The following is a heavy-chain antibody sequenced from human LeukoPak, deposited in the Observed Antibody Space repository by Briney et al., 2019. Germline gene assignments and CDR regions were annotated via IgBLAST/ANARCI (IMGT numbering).Heavy chain of an antibody. D-gene: IGHD3-22*01. Sequence: GESLKISCQVSGSPFPSYWITWVRPVPGKGLEWMGRIAPSDSYTNYNPSFEGHVTMSVEKSITTVYLQWSSLKASDTAMYYCVRQPPGVYDTTQNCFDPWGQGTLVTVSS. V-gene: IGHV5-10-1*01. CDR3: VRQPPGVYDTTQNCFDP. CDR2: IAPSDSYT. J-gene: IGHJ5*02. CDR1: GSPFPSYW.